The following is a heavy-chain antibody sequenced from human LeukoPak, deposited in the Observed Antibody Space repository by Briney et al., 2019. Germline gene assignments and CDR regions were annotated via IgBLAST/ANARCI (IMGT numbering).Heavy chain of an antibody. CDR1: GFTVSTKY. CDR2: IYTGDTT. V-gene: IGHV3-66*01. D-gene: IGHD6-19*01. J-gene: IGHJ4*02. CDR3: ARVGAVAAVDD. Sequence: PGGSLRLSCAASGFTVSTKYMSWVRQAPGKGLEWVSAIYTGDTTYYADSAKRGFTISRGNSKNSLYLQMDGLRVEDTAVYYCARVGAVAAVDDWGQGTLVTVSS.